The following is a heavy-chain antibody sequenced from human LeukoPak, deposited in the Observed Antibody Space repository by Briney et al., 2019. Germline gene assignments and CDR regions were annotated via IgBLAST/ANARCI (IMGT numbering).Heavy chain of an antibody. D-gene: IGHD3-10*01. CDR2: IYHSGST. J-gene: IGHJ6*03. CDR1: GYSISSGYY. V-gene: IGHV4-38-2*02. CDR3: ASGITMVRGVPYYYYMDV. Sequence: SETLSLTCTVSGYSISSGYYWGWIRQPPGKGLEWIGSIYHSGSTYYNPSLKSRVTISVDTSKNQFSLKLSSVTAADTAVYYCASGITMVRGVPYYYYMDVWGKGTTVTVSS.